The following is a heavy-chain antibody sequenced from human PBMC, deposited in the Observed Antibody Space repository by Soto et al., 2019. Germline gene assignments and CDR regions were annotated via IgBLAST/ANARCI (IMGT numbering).Heavy chain of an antibody. D-gene: IGHD3-9*01. CDR2: IAYDGSNK. CDR3: SRSLYFLSGYLVY. CDR1: GFTFSSYA. Sequence: QVQLVESGGGVVQPGRSLRLSCAASGFTFSSYAMHWVRQAPGKGLEWVAGIAYDGSNKYYADSVKGRFTIYRDNSKKPLYLQMNRLRAEDTAVYYCSRSLYFLSGYLVYWGQGTLVTVSS. V-gene: IGHV3-30-3*01. J-gene: IGHJ4*02.